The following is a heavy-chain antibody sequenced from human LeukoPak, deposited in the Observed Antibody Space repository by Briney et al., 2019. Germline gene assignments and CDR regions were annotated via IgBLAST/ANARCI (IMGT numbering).Heavy chain of an antibody. Sequence: GGSLRLSCAASGFTFSSYWMSWVRQAPGKGLEWVANIKQDGSEKYYVDSVKGRFTISRDNAKNSLYLQMNSLRAEDTAVYYCARGTPPSSGWYEPFDYWGQGTLVTVSS. V-gene: IGHV3-7*01. J-gene: IGHJ4*02. CDR1: GFTFSSYW. D-gene: IGHD6-19*01. CDR2: IKQDGSEK. CDR3: ARGTPPSSGWYEPFDY.